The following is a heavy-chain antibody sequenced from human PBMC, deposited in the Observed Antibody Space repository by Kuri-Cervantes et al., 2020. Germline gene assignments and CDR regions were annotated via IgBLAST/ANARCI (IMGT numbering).Heavy chain of an antibody. V-gene: IGHV3-48*02. CDR3: ARQEKGIVATYRHYYYYGMDV. CDR2: ISQSSSTI. D-gene: IGHD5-12*01. Sequence: GESLKISCAASGFTFDTYGMNWVRQAPGKGLEWVSYISQSSSTIYYPDSVRGRFTISRDNAKNSLYLQMNSLRDEDTAVYYCARQEKGIVATYRHYYYYGMDVWGQGTTVTVSS. CDR1: GFTFDTYG. J-gene: IGHJ6*02.